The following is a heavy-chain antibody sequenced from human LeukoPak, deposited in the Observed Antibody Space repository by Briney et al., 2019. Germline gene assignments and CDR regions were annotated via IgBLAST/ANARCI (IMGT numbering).Heavy chain of an antibody. D-gene: IGHD6-19*01. CDR1: GFTFHDYT. CDR2: ISWDGGST. V-gene: IGHV3-43*01. CDR3: ARDQNRWPVPECDY. J-gene: IGHJ4*02. Sequence: GGSLRLSCAASGFTFHDYTMHWVRQAPGRGLEWVSLISWDGGSTYYADSVKGRFTISRDNSKNSLYLQMNNLRAEDTAVYYCARDQNRWPVPECDYWGQGTPVNVSS.